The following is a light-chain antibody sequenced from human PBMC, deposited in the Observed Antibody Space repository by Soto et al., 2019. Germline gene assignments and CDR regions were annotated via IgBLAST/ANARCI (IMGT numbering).Light chain of an antibody. CDR2: GAS. V-gene: IGKV3-20*01. Sequence: EIVLMQSPGTLSLSPGERATLSCRASQSVSSSYLAWYQQRPGQAPRLLIYGASTRATGIPDRFSGSGSGTDFTLTISRLEPEYFAVYYCQQYGSSPITFGQGTRLEIK. CDR1: QSVSSSY. CDR3: QQYGSSPIT. J-gene: IGKJ5*01.